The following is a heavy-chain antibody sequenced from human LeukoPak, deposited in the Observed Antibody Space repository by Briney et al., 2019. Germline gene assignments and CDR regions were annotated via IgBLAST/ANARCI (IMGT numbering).Heavy chain of an antibody. CDR3: ARDLGITMVRGVY. CDR2: INPNSGGT. D-gene: IGHD3-10*01. V-gene: IGHV1-2*02. J-gene: IGHJ4*02. CDR1: GYTFTGYY. Sequence: ASVKVSCKASGYTFTGYYMHWVRQAPGQGLEWMGWINPNSGGTNYAQKFQGRVTMTRDTSISTAYMELSRLRSDDTAVYYCARDLGITMVRGVYWGQGTLVTGSS.